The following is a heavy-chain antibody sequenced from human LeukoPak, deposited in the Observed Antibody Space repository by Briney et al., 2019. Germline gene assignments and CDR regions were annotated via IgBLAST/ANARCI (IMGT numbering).Heavy chain of an antibody. Sequence: GGSLRLSCAASGFTFSSYGMHWVRQAPGKGLEWVAVISYDGSNKYYADSVKGRFTISRDNSKNTLYLQMNSLRAEDTAVYYCARESVRDAFDIWGQGTMVTVSS. V-gene: IGHV3-30*19. J-gene: IGHJ3*02. CDR2: ISYDGSNK. D-gene: IGHD4-17*01. CDR1: GFTFSSYG. CDR3: ARESVRDAFDI.